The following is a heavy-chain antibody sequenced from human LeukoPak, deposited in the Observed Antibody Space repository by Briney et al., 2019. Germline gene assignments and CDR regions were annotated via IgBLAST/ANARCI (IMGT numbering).Heavy chain of an antibody. V-gene: IGHV4-59*01. J-gene: IGHJ4*02. Sequence: SETLSLTCTVSGGSISSYYWSWIRQPPGKGLEWIGYIYYSGSTNYNPSLKSRVTISVDTSKNQFSLKLSSVTAADTAVYYCARAFTTVTGIDYWGQGTLVTVSS. CDR2: IYYSGST. D-gene: IGHD4-17*01. CDR1: GGSISSYY. CDR3: ARAFTTVTGIDY.